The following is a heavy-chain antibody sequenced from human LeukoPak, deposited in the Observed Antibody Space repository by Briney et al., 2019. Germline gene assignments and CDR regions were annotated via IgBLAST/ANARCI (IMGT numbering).Heavy chain of an antibody. V-gene: IGHV3-74*01. Sequence: QPGGSLRLSCAASGFTFRSYWMHWVRQAPGKGLVWVSRINNDGSNTTYADSVKGRFTISRDNAKNTLYLQMNSLRVEDTAVYYCARDIYGYFDLWGRGTLSLSPQ. D-gene: IGHD3-16*01. J-gene: IGHJ2*01. CDR2: INNDGSNT. CDR1: GFTFRSYW. CDR3: ARDIYGYFDL.